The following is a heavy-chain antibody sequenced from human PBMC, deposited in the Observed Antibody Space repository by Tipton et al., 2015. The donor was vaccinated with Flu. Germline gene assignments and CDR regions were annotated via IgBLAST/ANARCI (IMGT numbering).Heavy chain of an antibody. CDR2: IYTSGST. D-gene: IGHD3-16*02. Sequence: TLSLTCTVSGDSISNYYWSWIRQPAGKGLEWIGRIYTSGSTNYNASLKSRVTMSVDTSKTQFSLKLSSVTVADTAVYYCARDYLLGDVSFFDNWGQGTLVTVSS. CDR3: ARDYLLGDVSFFDN. CDR1: GDSISNYY. J-gene: IGHJ4*02. V-gene: IGHV4-4*07.